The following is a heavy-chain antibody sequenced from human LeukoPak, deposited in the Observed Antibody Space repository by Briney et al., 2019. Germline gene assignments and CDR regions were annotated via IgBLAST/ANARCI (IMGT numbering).Heavy chain of an antibody. CDR3: ARGSDCSSTSCLTDAFDI. CDR2: IYYSGST. CDR1: GGSISSGDYC. J-gene: IGHJ3*02. Sequence: SQTLSLTCTVSGGSISSGDYCWSWIRQPPGKGLEWIGYIYYSGSTYYNPSLKSRVTISVDTSKNQFSLKLSSVTAADTAVYYCARGSDCSSTSCLTDAFDIWGQGTMVTVSS. V-gene: IGHV4-30-4*01. D-gene: IGHD2-2*01.